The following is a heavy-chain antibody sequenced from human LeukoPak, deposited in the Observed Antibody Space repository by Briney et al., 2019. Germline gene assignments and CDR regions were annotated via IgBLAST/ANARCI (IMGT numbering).Heavy chain of an antibody. V-gene: IGHV1-24*01. Sequence: ASVKVSCKASGYTFTGYYMHWVRQAPGKGLEWMGGFDPEDGETIYAQKFQGRVTMTEDTSTDTAYMELSSLRSEDTAVYYCASYYYDSSGYYPLHFDYWGQGTLVTVSS. CDR3: ASYYYDSSGYYPLHFDY. CDR1: GYTFTGYY. D-gene: IGHD3-22*01. CDR2: FDPEDGET. J-gene: IGHJ4*02.